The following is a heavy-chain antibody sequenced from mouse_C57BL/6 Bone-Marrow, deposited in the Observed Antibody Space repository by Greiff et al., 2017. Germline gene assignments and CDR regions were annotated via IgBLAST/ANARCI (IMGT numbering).Heavy chain of an antibody. CDR3: GREELRRLWYYDV. J-gene: IGHJ1*03. D-gene: IGHD2-12*01. Sequence: VQLQQPGAELVKPGASVKLSCKASGYTFTSYWMPWVKQRPGQGLEWIGEIDPAGSYTNYNQKFKGKATLTVDTSSSPAYMQLSSLTSDDSAVYYCGREELRRLWYYDVWGTGTTVTVSA. CDR2: IDPAGSYT. CDR1: GYTFTSYW. V-gene: IGHV1-50*01.